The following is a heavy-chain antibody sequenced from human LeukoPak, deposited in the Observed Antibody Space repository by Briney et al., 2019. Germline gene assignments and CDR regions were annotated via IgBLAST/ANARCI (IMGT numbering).Heavy chain of an antibody. CDR1: GFIFSSYG. Sequence: RRSLRLSCAASGFIFSSYGMHWVRQAPGKGLEWVALIWYDGSKKDYADSVKGRFTISRDNSKNTLNLQMNRLRAEDTAVYYCATMTTVTMDDAFDMWGQGTMVTVSS. CDR3: ATMTTVTMDDAFDM. CDR2: IWYDGSKK. V-gene: IGHV3-33*01. J-gene: IGHJ3*02. D-gene: IGHD4-17*01.